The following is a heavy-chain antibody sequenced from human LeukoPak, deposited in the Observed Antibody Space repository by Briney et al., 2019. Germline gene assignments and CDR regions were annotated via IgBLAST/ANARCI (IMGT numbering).Heavy chain of an antibody. V-gene: IGHV3-48*03. D-gene: IGHD3-16*01. Sequence: GGSPRLSCAASGFTFSSYEMNWVRQAPGKGLEWVSYISSTGYTIYYADSVKGRFTISRDNAKNSLYLQMNSLRDEDTAVYYCARRRGGWFDPWGQGTLVTVSS. CDR3: ARRRGGWFDP. CDR2: ISSTGYTI. CDR1: GFTFSSYE. J-gene: IGHJ5*02.